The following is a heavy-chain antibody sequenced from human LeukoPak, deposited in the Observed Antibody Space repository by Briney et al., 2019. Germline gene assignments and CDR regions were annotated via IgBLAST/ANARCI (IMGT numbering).Heavy chain of an antibody. Sequence: ASVKVSCKVSGYTLTELSMHWVRQAPGKGLEWMGGFDPEDGETIYAQKFQGRVTMTEDTSTDTAYMELSSLRSEDTAVYYCATGVLVVVPAAISPANYYGMDVWGQGTTVTVSS. V-gene: IGHV1-24*01. CDR3: ATGVLVVVPAAISPANYYGMDV. J-gene: IGHJ6*02. CDR2: FDPEDGET. D-gene: IGHD2-2*02. CDR1: GYTLTELS.